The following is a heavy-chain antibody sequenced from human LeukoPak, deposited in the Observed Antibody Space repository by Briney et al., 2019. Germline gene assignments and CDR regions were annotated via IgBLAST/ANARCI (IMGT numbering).Heavy chain of an antibody. J-gene: IGHJ6*03. D-gene: IGHD3-22*01. CDR2: IYTSGST. V-gene: IGHV4-4*07. Sequence: SETLSLTCTVSGGSISSYYWSWIRQPPGKGLEWIGRIYTSGSTNYNPPLKSRVTMSVDTSKNQFSLKLSSVTAADTAVYYCARVAPITYYYDSSGYWPYYYYMDVWGKGTTVTVSS. CDR1: GGSISSYY. CDR3: ARVAPITYYYDSSGYWPYYYYMDV.